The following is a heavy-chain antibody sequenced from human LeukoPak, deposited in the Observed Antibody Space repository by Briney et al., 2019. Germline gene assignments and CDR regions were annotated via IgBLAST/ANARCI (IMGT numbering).Heavy chain of an antibody. J-gene: IGHJ4*02. CDR1: GYTFTGYY. V-gene: IGHV1-2*02. CDR2: INPNSGGT. Sequence: GASVKVSSKASGYTFTGYYMHWVRRAPGQGLEWMGWINPNSGGTNYAQTFQGRVTMTWDTSISTAYSELNRQRSADTAVYYCARKGKARPYFDYWGQGTLVTVSS. CDR3: ARKGKARPYFDY. D-gene: IGHD1-1*01.